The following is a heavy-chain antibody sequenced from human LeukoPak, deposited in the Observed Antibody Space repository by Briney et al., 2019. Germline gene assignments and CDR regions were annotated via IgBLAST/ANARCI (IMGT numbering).Heavy chain of an antibody. D-gene: IGHD3-16*01. CDR1: GYTFTTYY. V-gene: IGHV1-46*01. J-gene: IGHJ5*02. CDR2: INPSDGST. CDR3: ARLFSFPLRAPFDP. Sequence: ASVKVSCKASGYTFTTYYIHWVRQAPGQGLEWMGIINPSDGSTSYAQKFQGRVTMTRDMSTSTVYMELSSLRSEDTAVYYCARLFSFPLRAPFDPWGQGTLVTVSS.